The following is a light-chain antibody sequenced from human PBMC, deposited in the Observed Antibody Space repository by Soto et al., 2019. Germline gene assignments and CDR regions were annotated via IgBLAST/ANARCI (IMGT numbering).Light chain of an antibody. V-gene: IGKV1-39*01. J-gene: IGKJ3*01. CDR1: QNINTY. CDR3: QQTSSAPYT. CDR2: DAS. Sequence: DIQMTQSPYSLSAAVGDRVTIACRASQNINTYLHWYQQKPGKAPKLLIFDASSLQCGVPSRFSVCGSMTDFTLTISSLQPEDFATYDCQQTSSAPYTFGPGTKVDIK.